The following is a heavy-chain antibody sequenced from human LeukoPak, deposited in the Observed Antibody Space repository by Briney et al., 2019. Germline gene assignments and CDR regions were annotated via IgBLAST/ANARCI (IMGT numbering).Heavy chain of an antibody. CDR2: ISFDGRKK. D-gene: IGHD1-26*01. V-gene: IGHV3-30*03. J-gene: IGHJ4*02. CDR1: DFTLSNHG. Sequence: GGSLRLSCVASDFTLSNHGMHWVRQAPGKGLEWVAVISFDGRKKSYADSVKGRFTISRDNSKNTLYLQMDSLRVEDTAIYYCARDRAWDYLDSWDQGPLVTVSS. CDR3: ARDRAWDYLDS.